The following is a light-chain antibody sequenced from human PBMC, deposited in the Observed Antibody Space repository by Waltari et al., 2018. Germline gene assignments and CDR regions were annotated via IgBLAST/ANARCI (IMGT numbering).Light chain of an antibody. Sequence: DIQMTQSPSTLSASVGDRVTITCRASQSIGTWLAWYQQKPGRAPNVMIYRATRLECGVPSRFSGSGSGTDFTLTITSLQPDDFATYYCQQYNVSPWTFGQGTKVEIK. CDR1: QSIGTW. V-gene: IGKV1-5*03. J-gene: IGKJ1*01. CDR2: RAT. CDR3: QQYNVSPWT.